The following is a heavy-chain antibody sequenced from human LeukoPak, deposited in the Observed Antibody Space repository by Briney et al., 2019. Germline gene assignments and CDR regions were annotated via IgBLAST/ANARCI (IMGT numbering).Heavy chain of an antibody. CDR2: ISGNGDKI. V-gene: IGHV3-23*01. Sequence: GGSLRLSCAASGFTFRNYAMAWVRQAPGKGLEWVSGISGNGDKIYYADSVKGRFTISRDNSKSTLHLQMNSLRGEDTAVYYCVSFPTPGYSSSKEAGADYWGQGTLVTVSS. D-gene: IGHD6-13*01. J-gene: IGHJ4*02. CDR3: VSFPTPGYSSSKEAGADY. CDR1: GFTFRNYA.